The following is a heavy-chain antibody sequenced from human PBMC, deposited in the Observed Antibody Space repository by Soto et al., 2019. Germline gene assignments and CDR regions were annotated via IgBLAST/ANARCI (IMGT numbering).Heavy chain of an antibody. V-gene: IGHV1-46*01. D-gene: IGHD5-12*01. CDR1: GYTFTSYY. CDR3: ARGGGYTGGKYYFDY. Sequence: GASVKVSCKASGYTFTSYYMHCVRQAPGQGLEWMGIINPSGGSTSYAQKFQGRVTMTRDTSTSTVYMELSSLRSEDTAVYYCARGGGYTGGKYYFDYWGQGTLVTVSS. CDR2: INPSGGST. J-gene: IGHJ4*02.